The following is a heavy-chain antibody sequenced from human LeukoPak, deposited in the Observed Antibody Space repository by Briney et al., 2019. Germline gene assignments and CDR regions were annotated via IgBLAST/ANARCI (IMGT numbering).Heavy chain of an antibody. V-gene: IGHV3-43*02. CDR3: AKDIIGRYSSSGNWFDP. D-gene: IGHD6-13*01. CDR1: GFTFDDYA. Sequence: PGGSLRLSCAASGFTFDDYAMHWVRQVPGKGLEWVSLISGDGGSTYYVDSVKGRFTISRDNSKNSLYLQMNSLRTEDTALYYCAKDIIGRYSSSGNWFDPWGQGTLVTVSS. J-gene: IGHJ5*02. CDR2: ISGDGGST.